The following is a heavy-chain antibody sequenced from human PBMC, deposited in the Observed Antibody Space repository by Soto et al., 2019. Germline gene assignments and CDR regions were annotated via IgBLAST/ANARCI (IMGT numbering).Heavy chain of an antibody. CDR1: GFTISSYG. CDR2: ISYDGSNK. CDR3: GKYSADRHYYYCMDV. V-gene: IGHV3-30*18. Sequence: QVQLVESEGGVVQPGRSLRLSCAASGFTISSYGMHWVRQAPGKGLEWVAVISYDGSNKYYADSVKGQFTISRDNSKNTLYLQMTSLRAEDTSVYYCGKYSADRHYYYCMDVWGQGTTVTVSS. J-gene: IGHJ6*02. D-gene: IGHD2-21*01.